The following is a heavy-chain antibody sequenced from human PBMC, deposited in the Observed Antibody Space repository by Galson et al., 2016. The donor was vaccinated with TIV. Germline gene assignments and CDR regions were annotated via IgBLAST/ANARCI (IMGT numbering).Heavy chain of an antibody. CDR3: TTVRLRGSGGMDV. V-gene: IGHV1-69-2*01. CDR2: IDPEDGQT. D-gene: IGHD2-8*01. Sequence: VKVSCKVSGYTFTDYYMHWMQQTPGKGFEWMGHIDPEDGQTKYAARFQGRITMTADTFTDTAYLELSSLRSEDTAIYYCTTVRLRGSGGMDVWGQGTTVIVSS. J-gene: IGHJ6*02. CDR1: GYTFTDYY.